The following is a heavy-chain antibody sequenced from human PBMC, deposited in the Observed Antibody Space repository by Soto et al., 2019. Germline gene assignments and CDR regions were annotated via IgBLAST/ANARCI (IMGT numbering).Heavy chain of an antibody. CDR1: GGSLSTNP. J-gene: IGHJ4*02. CDR2: TGSGTGPG. V-gene: IGHV1-69*06. Sequence: SVKVSCKASGGSLSTNPISWVRQAPGQGLEWMGGTGSGTGPGNHAQKFQGRLTVTADKSTSTVYMELTDLSSEDTAVYYCARRDSGGFYRFFHSWGQGPLATV. D-gene: IGHD2-15*01. CDR3: ARRDSGGFYRFFHS.